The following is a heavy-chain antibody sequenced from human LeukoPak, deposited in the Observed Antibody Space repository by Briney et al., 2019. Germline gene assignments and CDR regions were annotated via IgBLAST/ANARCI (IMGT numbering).Heavy chain of an antibody. J-gene: IGHJ4*02. D-gene: IGHD6-25*01. CDR2: IRSDGYHT. V-gene: IGHV3-30*02. Sequence: TGGSLRLSCGASGFIFDTHDMHWVRQAPGKGLEWVAFIRSDGYHTYYADSVKGRFTITRDNSKNTLYLQMNSLKLEDMAVYYCAKPSASGVDYWGRGTRVTVSS. CDR1: GFIFDTHD. CDR3: AKPSASGVDY.